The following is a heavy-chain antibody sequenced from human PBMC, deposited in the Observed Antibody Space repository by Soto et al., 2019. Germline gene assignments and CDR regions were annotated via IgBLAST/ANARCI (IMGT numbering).Heavy chain of an antibody. CDR3: ARSVEWLASFDY. V-gene: IGHV1-8*01. J-gene: IGHJ4*02. Sequence: QVQLVQSGAEVKKPGASVKVSCKASGYTYTSYDINWVRQATGQGLEWMGWMNPNSGNTGNAQKFQGRITMTRHTSISTAYMELSSLRSEDTAVYYCARSVEWLASFDYWGQGTLVTVSS. CDR1: GYTYTSYD. D-gene: IGHD6-19*01. CDR2: MNPNSGNT.